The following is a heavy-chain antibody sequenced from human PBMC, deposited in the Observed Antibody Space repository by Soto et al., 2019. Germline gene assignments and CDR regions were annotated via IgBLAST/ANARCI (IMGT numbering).Heavy chain of an antibody. CDR1: GFTFSSYG. J-gene: IGHJ4*02. CDR2: ISYDGSNK. V-gene: IGHV3-30*18. Sequence: GGSLRLSCAASGFTFSSYGMHWVRQAPGKGLEWVAVISYDGSNKYYADSVKGRFTISRDNSKNTLYLQMNSLRAEDTAVYYCAKDLWGSGSTFDYRGQGTLVTVSS. CDR3: AKDLWGSGSTFDY. D-gene: IGHD3-16*01.